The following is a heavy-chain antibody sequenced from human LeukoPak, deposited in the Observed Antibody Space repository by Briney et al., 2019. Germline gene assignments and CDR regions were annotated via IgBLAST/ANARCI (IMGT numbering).Heavy chain of an antibody. Sequence: GGSLRLSCAASGFTFSSYGMHWVRQAPGKGLEWVTVISYDGSNEYYADSVKGRFTISRDNSKNTLYLQMNSLKTEGTAVYYCTREPLWFGEPALDYWGQGTLVTVSS. CDR1: GFTFSSYG. CDR3: TREPLWFGEPALDY. V-gene: IGHV3-30*03. J-gene: IGHJ4*02. D-gene: IGHD3-10*01. CDR2: ISYDGSNE.